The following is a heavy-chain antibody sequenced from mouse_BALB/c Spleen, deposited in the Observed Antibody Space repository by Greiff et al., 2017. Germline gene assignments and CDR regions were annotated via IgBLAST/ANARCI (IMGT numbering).Heavy chain of an antibody. J-gene: IGHJ4*01. CDR3: ARGGGSSYVYPDAMDY. V-gene: IGHV3-2*02. D-gene: IGHD1-1*01. CDR2: ISYSGST. CDR1: GYSITSDYA. Sequence: EVKLVESGPGLVKPSQSLSLTCTVTGYSITSDYAWNWIRQFPGNKLEWMGYISYSGSTSYNPSLKSRISITRDTSKNQFFLQLNSVTTEDTATYYCARGGGSSYVYPDAMDYWGQGTSVTVSS.